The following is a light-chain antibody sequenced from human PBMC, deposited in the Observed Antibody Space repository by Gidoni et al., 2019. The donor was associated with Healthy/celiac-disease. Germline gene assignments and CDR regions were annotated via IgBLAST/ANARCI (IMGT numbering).Light chain of an antibody. V-gene: IGKV3-20*01. J-gene: IGKJ3*01. CDR2: GAS. CDR1: QSVSSSY. CDR3: QQYGSSPFT. Sequence: DIVLTQSPGTLSFSPGERATLSCRASQSVSSSYLAWYQQKPGQAPRLLIYGASSRATGIPDRFSGSGSGTDFTLTISRLEPEDFAVYYFQQYGSSPFTFGPGTKVDIK.